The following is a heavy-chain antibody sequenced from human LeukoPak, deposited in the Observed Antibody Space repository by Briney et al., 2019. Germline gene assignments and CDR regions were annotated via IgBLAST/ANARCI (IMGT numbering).Heavy chain of an antibody. J-gene: IGHJ4*02. Sequence: PGGSLRLSCTASGFGIGASFINWVRQAPGKGLEWVSLLSRGESAFYADSVKGRFTLSGDTSKNTVFLQMNSLRAEDTAVYLCARAVGVVDCNTYSCKPYYFDYWGQGALVTVSS. CDR1: GFGIGASF. CDR3: ARAVGVVDCNTYSCKPYYFDY. V-gene: IGHV3-66*01. D-gene: IGHD2-2*01. CDR2: LSRGESA.